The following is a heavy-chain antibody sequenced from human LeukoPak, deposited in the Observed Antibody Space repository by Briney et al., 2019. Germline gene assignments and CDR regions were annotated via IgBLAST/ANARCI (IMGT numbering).Heavy chain of an antibody. Sequence: GASVKVSCKASGGTFSSYAISWVRQAPGQGLEWMGGIIPIFGTANYAQKFQGRVTITADESTSTAYMELSSLRSEDTAVYYCAREEELPPHFARGNWFDPWGQGTLVTVSS. V-gene: IGHV1-69*13. CDR2: IIPIFGTA. CDR3: AREEELPPHFARGNWFDP. D-gene: IGHD1-26*01. J-gene: IGHJ5*02. CDR1: GGTFSSYA.